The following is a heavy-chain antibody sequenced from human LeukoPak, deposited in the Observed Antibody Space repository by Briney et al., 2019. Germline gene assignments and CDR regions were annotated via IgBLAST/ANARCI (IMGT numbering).Heavy chain of an antibody. CDR2: INHSGST. J-gene: IGHJ3*02. Sequence: SETLSLTCAVYGGSFSGYYWSWIRQPPGKGLEWIGEINHSGSTNYNPSLKSRVTISVDTSKNQFSLKLSSVTAADTAVYYCARGPRYYDKPLGAFDIWGQGTMVTVSS. V-gene: IGHV4-34*01. CDR1: GGSFSGYY. CDR3: ARGPRYYDKPLGAFDI. D-gene: IGHD3-22*01.